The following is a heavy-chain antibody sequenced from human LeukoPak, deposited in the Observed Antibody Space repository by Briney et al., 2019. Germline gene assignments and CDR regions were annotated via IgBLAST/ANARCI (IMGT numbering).Heavy chain of an antibody. CDR1: GFTFSSYA. V-gene: IGHV3-23*01. Sequence: GGSLRLSRAASGFTFSSYAMSWVRQAPGKGLEWVSAISGSGGSTYYADSVKGRFTISRDNSKNTLYLQMNSLRAEDTAVYYCANLIAVAGFDYWGQGTLVTVSS. D-gene: IGHD6-19*01. J-gene: IGHJ4*02. CDR2: ISGSGGST. CDR3: ANLIAVAGFDY.